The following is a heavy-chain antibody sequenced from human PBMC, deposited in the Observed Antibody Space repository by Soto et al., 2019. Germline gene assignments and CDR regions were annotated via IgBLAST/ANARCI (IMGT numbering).Heavy chain of an antibody. J-gene: IGHJ4*02. CDR2: ISYDGTNQ. D-gene: IGHD2-15*01. Sequence: QVQLVESGGGVVQPGRSLRLSCAASGFPFSSYGMHWVLQAPGKGLDWVALISYDGTNQYYADSVKGRFTVSRDNSKNTLYLHMSSLRAEDTAVYYCAGGQYYFDYCGQGTLVSVSS. V-gene: IGHV3-30*03. CDR3: AGGQYYFDY. CDR1: GFPFSSYG.